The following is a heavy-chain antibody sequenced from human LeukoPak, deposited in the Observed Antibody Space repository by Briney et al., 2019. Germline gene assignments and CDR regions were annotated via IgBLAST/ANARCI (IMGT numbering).Heavy chain of an antibody. J-gene: IGHJ4*02. CDR2: IYNTGTT. CDR3: ARKSPAGYFNFDY. D-gene: IGHD2/OR15-2a*01. V-gene: IGHV4-59*01. Sequence: SETLSLTCTVSGGSISIYSWTWIRQPPGKGLAWIGYIYNTGTTNYNPSLKSRVTISVDTSKNQFSLNLRSVNAADTAVYYCARKSPAGYFNFDYWGQGTLVAVSS. CDR1: GGSISIYS.